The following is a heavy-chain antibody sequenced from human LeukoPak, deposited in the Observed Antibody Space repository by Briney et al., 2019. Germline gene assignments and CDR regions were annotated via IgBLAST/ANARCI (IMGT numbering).Heavy chain of an antibody. CDR1: GGSISSSSYY. CDR2: IYYSGST. Sequence: SETLSLTCTVSGGSISSSSYYWGWIRQPPGKGLEWIGSIYYSGSTYYNPSLKSRVTISVDTSKNQFSLKLSSVTAADTAVYYCARQNAGGYDYFDYWGQGTLVTVSS. V-gene: IGHV4-39*01. CDR3: ARQNAGGYDYFDY. J-gene: IGHJ4*02. D-gene: IGHD5-12*01.